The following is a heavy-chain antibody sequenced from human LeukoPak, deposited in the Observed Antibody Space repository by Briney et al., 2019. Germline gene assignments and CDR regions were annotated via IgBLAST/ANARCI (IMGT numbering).Heavy chain of an antibody. CDR2: IGDSSIYI. V-gene: IGHV3-21*01. J-gene: IGHJ4*02. D-gene: IGHD6-6*01. Sequence: GGSLRLSCAASGLNFSTDSMNSVPQAPGKGLEWVSSIGDSSIYIYYADSVKGRFTISRDNAKNSLFLQMNSLRAEDTAVYYCARDRYRTSLFDYWGQGTLVTVSS. CDR1: GLNFSTDS. CDR3: ARDRYRTSLFDY.